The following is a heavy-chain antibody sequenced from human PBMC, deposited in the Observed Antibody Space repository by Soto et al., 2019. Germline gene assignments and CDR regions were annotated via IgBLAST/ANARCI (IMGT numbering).Heavy chain of an antibody. CDR1: GGTFSSYT. CDR3: ARDPEMGIAAAGTGNWFDP. Sequence: SVKVSCKASGGTFSSYTISWVRQAPGQGLEWMGRIIPILGIANYAQKFQGRVTITTDKSTSTAYMELSSLRSEDTAVYYCARDPEMGIAAAGTGNWFDPWGQGTLVTVSS. D-gene: IGHD6-13*01. J-gene: IGHJ5*02. V-gene: IGHV1-69*04. CDR2: IIPILGIA.